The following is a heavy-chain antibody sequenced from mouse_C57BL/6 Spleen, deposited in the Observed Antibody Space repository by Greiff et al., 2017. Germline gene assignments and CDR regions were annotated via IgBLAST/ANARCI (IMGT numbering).Heavy chain of an antibody. D-gene: IGHD3-2*02. CDR1: GYAFSSYW. CDR3: ATAQATSYYFDC. V-gene: IGHV1-80*01. J-gene: IGHJ2*01. Sequence: QVQLQQSGAELVKPGASVKISCKASGYAFSSYWMNWVKQRPGKGLEWIGQIYPGDGATNYNGKFKGKATLTADKSSSTAYMQLSSLTSEDSAVYFCATAQATSYYFDCWGQGTTLTVSS. CDR2: IYPGDGAT.